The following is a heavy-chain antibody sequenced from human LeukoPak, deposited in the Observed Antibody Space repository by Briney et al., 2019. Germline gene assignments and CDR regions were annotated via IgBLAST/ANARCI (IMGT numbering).Heavy chain of an antibody. CDR3: ASLGYDFWSGYPPRYMDV. J-gene: IGHJ6*03. Sequence: SETLSLTCAVYGGSFSGYYWSWIRQPPGKGLEWIGEINHSGSTYYNPSLKSRVTISVDTSKNQFSLKLSSVTAADTAVYYCASLGYDFWSGYPPRYMDVWGKGTTVTVSS. D-gene: IGHD3-3*01. V-gene: IGHV4-34*01. CDR1: GGSFSGYY. CDR2: INHSGST.